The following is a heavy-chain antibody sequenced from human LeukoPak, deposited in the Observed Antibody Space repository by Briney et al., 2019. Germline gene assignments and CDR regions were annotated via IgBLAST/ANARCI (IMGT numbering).Heavy chain of an antibody. J-gene: IGHJ4*02. V-gene: IGHV3-7*01. Sequence: GGSLRLSCAASGFTFSSYWMGWVRQAPGKGLEWVANIKQDGSEKYYVDSVKGRFTISRDNAKNSLYLQMNSLRAEDTAVYYCARARRRGGTATYFDYWGQGTLVTVSS. CDR3: ARARRRGGTATYFDY. CDR1: GFTFSSYW. D-gene: IGHD6-25*01. CDR2: IKQDGSEK.